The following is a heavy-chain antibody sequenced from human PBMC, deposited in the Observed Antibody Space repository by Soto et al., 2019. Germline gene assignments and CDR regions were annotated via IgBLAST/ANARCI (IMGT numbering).Heavy chain of an antibody. V-gene: IGHV4-34*01. CDR3: ARAFYSSSSGADYYYYGMDV. CDR1: GGSFSGYY. J-gene: IGHJ6*02. CDR2: INHSGST. D-gene: IGHD6-6*01. Sequence: PSETLSLTCAVYGGSFSGYYWSWIRQPPGKGLEWIGEINHSGSTNYNPSLRSRVTISVDTSKNQFSLKLSSVTAADTAVYYCARAFYSSSSGADYYYYGMDVWGQGTTVTVSS.